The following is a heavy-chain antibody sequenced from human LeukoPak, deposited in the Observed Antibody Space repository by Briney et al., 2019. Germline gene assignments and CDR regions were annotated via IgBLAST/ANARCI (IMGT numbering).Heavy chain of an antibody. CDR3: ARNYYDSSGSHDY. D-gene: IGHD3-22*01. CDR2: IYYSGST. V-gene: IGHV4-39*01. CDR1: GGSISSSSYY. J-gene: IGHJ4*02. Sequence: PSETLSLTCTVSGGSISSSSYYWGWTRQPPGKGLEWIGSIYYSGSTYYNPSLKSRVTISVDTSKNQFSLKLSSVTAADTAVYCCARNYYDSSGSHDYWGQGTLVTVSS.